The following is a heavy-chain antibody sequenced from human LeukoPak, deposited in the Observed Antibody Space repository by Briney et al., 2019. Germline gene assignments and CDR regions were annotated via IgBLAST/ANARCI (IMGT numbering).Heavy chain of an antibody. CDR2: INESGGRT. V-gene: IGHV3-23*01. D-gene: IGHD4-11*01. CDR3: ARGYSSNYYGIFDY. CDR1: GFTFSTHA. J-gene: IGHJ4*02. Sequence: GASLRPSCAASGFTFSTHAMTWVRQAPGKGLEWVSTINESGGRTYYADSVKGRFTISRDNSKNTLFLQMNSLRAEDTAVYYCARGYSSNYYGIFDYWGQGTLVTVSS.